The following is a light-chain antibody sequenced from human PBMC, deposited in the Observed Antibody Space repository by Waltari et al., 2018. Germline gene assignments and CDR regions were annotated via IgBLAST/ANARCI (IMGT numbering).Light chain of an antibody. CDR3: SSYTSDTTHVV. CDR1: STAIGSFGL. V-gene: IGLV2-23*02. Sequence: QSALTQPASVSGSPGQSITISCTGTSTAIGSFGLVSWYQQHPGSAPTPIISVVTRRPSGASDRCFGSKSGNTASLTISGLLAEDEADYYCSSYTSDTTHVVFGGGTKLTVL. CDR2: VVT. J-gene: IGLJ2*01.